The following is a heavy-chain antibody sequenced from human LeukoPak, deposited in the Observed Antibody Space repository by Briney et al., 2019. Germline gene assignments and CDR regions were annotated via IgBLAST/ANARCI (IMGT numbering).Heavy chain of an antibody. J-gene: IGHJ5*02. CDR2: IIPILGTA. Sequence: SVKVSCKASGGTFSSYAISWVRQAPGQGLEWMGGIIPILGTANYAQKFQGRVTITADESTSTAYMELSSLRSEDTAVYYCARDPSLYCSSTSCPPPGFRFDPWGQGTLVTVSS. CDR3: ARDPSLYCSSTSCPPPGFRFDP. CDR1: GGTFSSYA. D-gene: IGHD2-2*01. V-gene: IGHV1-69*13.